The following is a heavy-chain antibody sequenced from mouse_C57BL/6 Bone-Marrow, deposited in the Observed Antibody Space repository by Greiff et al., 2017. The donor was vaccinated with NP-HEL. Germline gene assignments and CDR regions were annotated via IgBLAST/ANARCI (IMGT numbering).Heavy chain of an antibody. CDR1: GYTFTSYD. D-gene: IGHD2-3*01. J-gene: IGHJ3*01. CDR2: IYPRDGST. Sequence: QVQLQQSGPELVKPGASVKLSCKASGYTFTSYDINWVKQRPGQGLEWIGWIYPRDGSTKYNEKFKGKATLTVDTSSSTAYMELHSLTSEDSAVYFCARGALIYDGYYWFAYWGQGTLVTVSA. V-gene: IGHV1-85*01. CDR3: ARGALIYDGYYWFAY.